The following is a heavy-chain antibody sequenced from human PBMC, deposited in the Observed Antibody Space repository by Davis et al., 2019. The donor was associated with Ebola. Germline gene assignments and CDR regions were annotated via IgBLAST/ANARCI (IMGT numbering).Heavy chain of an antibody. CDR3: ARDAFSLSRYDTEDH. V-gene: IGHV3-48*04. Sequence: GESLKISCAASGFKFSIYAMSWVRQAPGKGLEWVSYISGSATSTFYADSVKGRFTISRDNARDSLYLQMDSLRVEDTAIYYCARDAFSLSRYDTEDHWGQGTLVTVSS. D-gene: IGHD3-9*01. J-gene: IGHJ4*02. CDR2: ISGSATST. CDR1: GFKFSIYA.